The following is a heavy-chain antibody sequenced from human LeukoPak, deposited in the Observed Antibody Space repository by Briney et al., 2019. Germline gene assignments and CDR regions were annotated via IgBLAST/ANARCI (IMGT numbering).Heavy chain of an antibody. CDR3: ARWGDGFDI. Sequence: GGSLRLSCGASGFTFSRYSMNWVRQAPGKGLEWVSYISTSSSSIYYTDSVKGRFTTSRDNAKNSLYLQLNSLRDEDTAVYYCARWGDGFDIWGQGTMVTVSS. D-gene: IGHD7-27*01. J-gene: IGHJ3*02. CDR1: GFTFSRYS. CDR2: ISTSSSSI. V-gene: IGHV3-48*02.